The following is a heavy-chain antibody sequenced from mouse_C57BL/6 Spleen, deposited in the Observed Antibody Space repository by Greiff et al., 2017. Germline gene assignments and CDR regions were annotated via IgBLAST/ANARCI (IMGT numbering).Heavy chain of an antibody. CDR1: GYTFTSYW. V-gene: IGHV1-64*01. CDR3: AGDYSNYGYFDY. CDR2: IHPNSGST. Sequence: QVQLKQPGAELVKPGASVKLSCKASGYTFTSYWMHWVKQRPGQGLEWIGMIHPNSGSTNYNAKFKSKATLTVDKSSSTDYMQLSSLTSEDSAVYYCAGDYSNYGYFDYWGQGTTLTVAS. D-gene: IGHD2-5*01. J-gene: IGHJ2*01.